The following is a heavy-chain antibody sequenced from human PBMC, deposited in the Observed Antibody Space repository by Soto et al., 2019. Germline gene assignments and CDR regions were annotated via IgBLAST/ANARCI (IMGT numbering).Heavy chain of an antibody. Sequence: PSETLSLTCTVSGGSISSSSYYWGWIRQPPGKGLEWIGSIYYSGSTYYNPSLKSRVTISVDTSKNQFSLKLSSVTASDTAVYYCARLRRAWFGELSYGMDVWGQGTTVTVSS. D-gene: IGHD3-10*01. V-gene: IGHV4-39*01. CDR2: IYYSGST. J-gene: IGHJ6*02. CDR1: GGSISSSSYY. CDR3: ARLRRAWFGELSYGMDV.